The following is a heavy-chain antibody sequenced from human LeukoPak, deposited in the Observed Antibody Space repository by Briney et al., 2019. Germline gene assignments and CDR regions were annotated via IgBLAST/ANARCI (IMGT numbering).Heavy chain of an antibody. V-gene: IGHV4-34*01. D-gene: IGHD4-11*01. Sequence: SETLSLTCAVYGVSFSVYYWNWIRQPPGKGLEWIGEINHSGSTNYNVSLKSRVTISVDTSKKQFSLKISSVTAADTSVYYCASGLTPYSNLVVGYWGQGTLVTVSS. J-gene: IGHJ4*02. CDR2: INHSGST. CDR3: ASGLTPYSNLVVGY. CDR1: GVSFSVYY.